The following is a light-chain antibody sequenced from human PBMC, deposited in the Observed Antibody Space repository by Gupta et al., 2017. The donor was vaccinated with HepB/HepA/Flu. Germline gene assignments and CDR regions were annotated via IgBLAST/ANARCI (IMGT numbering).Light chain of an antibody. CDR1: PSVGSY. V-gene: IGKV3-11*01. J-gene: IGKJ1*01. CDR3: QHRSNWPPT. Sequence: EIVLTQSPATLSLSPGERVTLSCRASPSVGSYLAWYQHKPGQVPRLLMYDATLRASGIPARFSGSGSGTDFTLTISSLEPEDFAVYYCQHRSNWPPTFGQGTKVEFK. CDR2: DAT.